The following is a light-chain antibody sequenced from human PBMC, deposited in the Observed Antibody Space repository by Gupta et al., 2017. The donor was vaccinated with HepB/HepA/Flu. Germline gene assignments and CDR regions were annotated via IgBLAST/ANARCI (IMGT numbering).Light chain of an antibody. Sequence: QSALTQPASVSGSPGQSITISCTGPTSDVGGYNYVSWYQQHPGKAPKLMIYDVSNRPSGVSSRFSGSKSGNTASLTISGLQAEDEADYYCSSFTITNTLGVFGTGTKVTVL. J-gene: IGLJ1*01. CDR3: SSFTITNTLGV. V-gene: IGLV2-14*01. CDR1: TSDVGGYNY. CDR2: DVS.